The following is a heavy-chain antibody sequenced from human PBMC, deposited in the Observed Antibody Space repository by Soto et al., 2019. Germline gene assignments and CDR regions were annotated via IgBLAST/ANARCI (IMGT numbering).Heavy chain of an antibody. V-gene: IGHV3-7*01. CDR3: ARDKGLRYFGMDV. D-gene: IGHD3-9*01. Sequence: HPGGSLRLSCAASGFTFSSYWMSWVRQAPGTGKVWVSNIKQDGSEKYYVDSVKGRFTISRDNAENSLYLSMTRLRAEDTVVFYGARDKGLRYFGMDVCDQLTTVTVA. J-gene: IGHJ6*02. CDR2: IKQDGSEK. CDR1: GFTFSSYW.